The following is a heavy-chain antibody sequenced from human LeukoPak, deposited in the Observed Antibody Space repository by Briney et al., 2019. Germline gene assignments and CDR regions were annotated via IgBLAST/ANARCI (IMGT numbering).Heavy chain of an antibody. Sequence: SETLSLTCAVYGGPFNDYYWNWLRQPPGKGLEWIGEINHSGSTNYHPSYKSRVTISLDTSQNHFSLKLTSVTAADTAVYYCARDRRVRPGFDYWGQGTLVTVSS. CDR2: INHSGST. D-gene: IGHD1-1*01. J-gene: IGHJ4*02. CDR3: ARDRRVRPGFDY. CDR1: GGPFNDYY. V-gene: IGHV4-34*01.